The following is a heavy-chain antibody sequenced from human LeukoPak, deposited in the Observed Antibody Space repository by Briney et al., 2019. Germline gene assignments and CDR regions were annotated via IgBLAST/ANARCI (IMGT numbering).Heavy chain of an antibody. V-gene: IGHV4-59*12. Sequence: SETLSLTCTVSGGSISSYYWSWIRQRPGKGLEWIGYIYYSGSTNYNPSLKSRVTISVDTSKNQFSLKLSSVTAADTAVYYCARRLKSYYGSGSFYDYWGQGTLVTVSS. J-gene: IGHJ4*02. CDR1: GGSISSYY. D-gene: IGHD3-10*01. CDR3: ARRLKSYYGSGSFYDY. CDR2: IYYSGST.